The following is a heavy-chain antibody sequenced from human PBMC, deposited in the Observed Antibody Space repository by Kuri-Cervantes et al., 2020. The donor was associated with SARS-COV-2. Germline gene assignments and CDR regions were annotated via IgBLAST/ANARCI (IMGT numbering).Heavy chain of an antibody. CDR2: IYPDDSDT. J-gene: IGHJ4*02. D-gene: IGHD3-10*01. Sequence: KVSCKGSGYSFTSYWIGWVRQMPGKGLEWMGIIYPDDSDTRYSPSFQGQVTISADKSISTAYLQWSSLKASDTAMYYCARLGNIWFGELLTPLPDQWGQGTLVTVSS. V-gene: IGHV5-51*01. CDR3: ARLGNIWFGELLTPLPDQ. CDR1: GYSFTSYW.